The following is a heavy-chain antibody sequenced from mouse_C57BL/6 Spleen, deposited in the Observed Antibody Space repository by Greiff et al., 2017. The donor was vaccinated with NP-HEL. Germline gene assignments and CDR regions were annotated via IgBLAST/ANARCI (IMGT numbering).Heavy chain of an antibody. V-gene: IGHV1-81*01. J-gene: IGHJ4*01. CDR3: ARGGTRDAMDY. D-gene: IGHD4-1*01. CDR2: IYPRSGNT. Sequence: VHLVESGAELARPGASVKLSCKASGYTFTSYGISWVKQRTGQGLEWIGEIYPRSGNTYYNEKFKGKATLTADKSSRPAYMELRSLPSEDSAVYFGARGGTRDAMDYWGQGTSVTVSS. CDR1: GYTFTSYG.